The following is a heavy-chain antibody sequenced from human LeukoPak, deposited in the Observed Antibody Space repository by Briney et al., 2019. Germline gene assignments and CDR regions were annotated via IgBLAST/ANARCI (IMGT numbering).Heavy chain of an antibody. D-gene: IGHD1-26*01. CDR1: GGSVSSGDYY. V-gene: IGHV4-61*08. Sequence: SETLSLTCTVSGGSVSSGDYYWSWIRQPPGKGLEWIGYIYYSGSTNYNPSLKSRVTISVDTSKNQFSLKLSSVTAADTAVYYCARDPIVGATRVRTFDIWGQGTMVTVSS. CDR3: ARDPIVGATRVRTFDI. CDR2: IYYSGST. J-gene: IGHJ3*02.